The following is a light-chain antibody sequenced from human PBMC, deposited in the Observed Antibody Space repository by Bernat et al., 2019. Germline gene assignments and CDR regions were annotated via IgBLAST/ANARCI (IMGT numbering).Light chain of an antibody. CDR1: QSISSW. Sequence: DIQMTQSPSTLSASVGDRVTITCRASQSISSWLAWYQQKPGKAPKLLFYKASSLESGVPSRFSGSGSGTEFTLTISSLQPDDFATYYCQQYNSYSFWTFGQGTKVEIK. V-gene: IGKV1-5*03. CDR2: KAS. J-gene: IGKJ1*01. CDR3: QQYNSYSFWT.